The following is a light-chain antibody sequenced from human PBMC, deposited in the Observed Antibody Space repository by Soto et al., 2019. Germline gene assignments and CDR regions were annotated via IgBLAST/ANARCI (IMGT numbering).Light chain of an antibody. CDR1: QSVGSSY. J-gene: IGKJ4*01. V-gene: IGKV3-20*01. Sequence: EIVLTQSPGTQSLSPGERATLSCRASQSVGSSYLTWYQQKVGQAPRLLIYGASSRATGIPDRFSGSGSGTDFTLTISRLEPEDFAVYYCQQYGSSPLTFGGATEVEIK. CDR2: GAS. CDR3: QQYGSSPLT.